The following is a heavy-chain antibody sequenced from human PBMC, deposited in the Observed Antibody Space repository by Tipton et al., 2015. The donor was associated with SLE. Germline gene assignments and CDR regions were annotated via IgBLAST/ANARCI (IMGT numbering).Heavy chain of an antibody. D-gene: IGHD1-26*01. CDR2: INHTGGT. V-gene: IGHV4-34*01. CDR1: GGSFIGYY. J-gene: IGHJ3*01. Sequence: TLSLTCSIYGGSFIGYYWTWIRQPPGKGLEWIAEINHTGGTNYNPSLESRVTMSVDTSKNQFSLKLSSVTAADTAMYYCVRERKYVVRFRELVAPDLWGQGTAITVSS. CDR3: VRERKYVVRFRELVAPDL.